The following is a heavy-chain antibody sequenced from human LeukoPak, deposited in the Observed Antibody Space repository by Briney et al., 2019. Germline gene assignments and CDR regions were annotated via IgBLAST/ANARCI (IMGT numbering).Heavy chain of an antibody. D-gene: IGHD2-21*02. Sequence: GESLKISCKGSGYSFTSYWIGWVLQLPGKGLEWMGIIYPGDSDTRYSPSFQGQVTISADKSISTAYLQWSSLKASDTAMYYCARHKYCGGDCLAFDYWGQGTLVTVSS. CDR3: ARHKYCGGDCLAFDY. CDR1: GYSFTSYW. V-gene: IGHV5-51*01. J-gene: IGHJ4*02. CDR2: IYPGDSDT.